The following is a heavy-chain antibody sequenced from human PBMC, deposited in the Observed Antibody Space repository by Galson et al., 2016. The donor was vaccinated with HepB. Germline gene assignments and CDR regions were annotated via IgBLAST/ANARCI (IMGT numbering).Heavy chain of an antibody. J-gene: IGHJ3*01. D-gene: IGHD6-13*01. CDR2: IRSKHYGETT. CDR3: LRGGAGPNAFDF. V-gene: IGHV3-49*03. CDR1: GFTFGDYT. Sequence: SLRLSCAGSGFTFGDYTMSWFRQAPGKGLEWLGFIRSKHYGETTEYAASVRGRFSFSRDDSKAIAYLQMNSLKNEDTAVYHCLRGGAGPNAFDFSGQGTLVIVSS.